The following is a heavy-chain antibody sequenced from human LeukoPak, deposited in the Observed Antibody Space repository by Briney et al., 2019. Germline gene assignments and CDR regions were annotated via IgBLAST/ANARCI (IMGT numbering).Heavy chain of an antibody. CDR3: ARGPRAAADDY. D-gene: IGHD6-13*01. CDR2: INAGDGNT. Sequence: ASVKVSCKTSGYTFINYAINWGRQAPGQRPEWMGWINAGDGNTKYSQKFQGRVTITRDTSASTAYTELSSLRSEDTAVYYCARGPRAAADDYWGQGTLVTVSS. J-gene: IGHJ4*02. V-gene: IGHV1-3*01. CDR1: GYTFINYA.